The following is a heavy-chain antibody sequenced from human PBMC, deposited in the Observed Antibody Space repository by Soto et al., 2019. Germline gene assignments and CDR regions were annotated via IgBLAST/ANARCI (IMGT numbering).Heavy chain of an antibody. CDR3: ARGYCSSTTCYIWDNWFDP. CDR1: YGSSGGFC. CDR2: IYYSGRT. D-gene: IGHD2-2*01. J-gene: IGHJ5*02. V-gene: IGHV4-59*01. Sequence: EMMSLRRSVAYGSSGGFCWSWIRQTPGKGLEWIGYIYYSGRTNYNPSLKSRVTISVDTPKNQFSLKLSSVTAADTAVYYCARGYCSSTTCYIWDNWFDPWGQGTLVTVS.